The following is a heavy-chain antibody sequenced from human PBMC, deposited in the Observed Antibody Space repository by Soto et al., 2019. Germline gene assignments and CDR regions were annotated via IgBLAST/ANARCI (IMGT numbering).Heavy chain of an antibody. CDR1: GYTFFTYD. V-gene: IGHV1-18*01. J-gene: IGHJ5*02. CDR3: ARHHGPTTSENWFDP. Sequence: ASVKVSCKASGYTFFTYDISWVRQAPGQGLEWMGWISTYSGDTKYAQKFQGRVTMTTDTSTTTACLELRSPRSDDTAVYYCARHHGPTTSENWFDPWGQGTLVTVSS. CDR2: ISTYSGDT. D-gene: IGHD5-12*01.